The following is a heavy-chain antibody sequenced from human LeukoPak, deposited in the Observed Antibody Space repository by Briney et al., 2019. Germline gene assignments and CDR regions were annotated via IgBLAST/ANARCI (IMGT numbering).Heavy chain of an antibody. CDR1: GYTFTGYY. CDR3: ARDLNHFPMITFGGVMDY. D-gene: IGHD3-16*01. CDR2: INPNSGGT. J-gene: IGHJ4*02. Sequence: ASVKVSCTASGYTFTGYYMHWVRQAPGQGREWMGWINPNSGGTNYAQKFQGRVTMTRDTSISTAYMELSRLRSGDTAVYYCARDLNHFPMITFGGVMDYWGQGTLVTVSS. V-gene: IGHV1-2*02.